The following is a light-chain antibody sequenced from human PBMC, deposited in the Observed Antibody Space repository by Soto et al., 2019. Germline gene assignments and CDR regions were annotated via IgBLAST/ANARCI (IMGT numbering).Light chain of an antibody. V-gene: IGLV2-18*02. Sequence: QSVLTQPPSVSGSPGQSVTISCTGTSSDIGKYDRVSWYQLPPGQAPKLIIYEVTNRPSGVPARFSGSKSGNTASLTISGLQAEDEADYYCSSYISTSRYVFGAGTKVTVL. CDR1: SSDIGKYDR. CDR3: SSYISTSRYV. J-gene: IGLJ1*01. CDR2: EVT.